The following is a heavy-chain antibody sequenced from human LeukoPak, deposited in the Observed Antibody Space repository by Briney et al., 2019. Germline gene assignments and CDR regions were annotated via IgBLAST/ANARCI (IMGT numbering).Heavy chain of an antibody. Sequence: ASVKVSCKASGYTFTGYYMHWVRQAPGQGLEWMGWINPNSGGTNYAQKFQGRVTMTRDTSISTAYMELSRLRSDDTAVYYCARVEFSYQTFDIWGQGTMVTVSS. D-gene: IGHD5-18*01. J-gene: IGHJ3*02. V-gene: IGHV1-2*02. CDR2: INPNSGGT. CDR3: ARVEFSYQTFDI. CDR1: GYTFTGYY.